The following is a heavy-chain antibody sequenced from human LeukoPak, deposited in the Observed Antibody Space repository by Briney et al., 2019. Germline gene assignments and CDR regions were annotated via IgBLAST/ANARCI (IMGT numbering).Heavy chain of an antibody. J-gene: IGHJ4*02. CDR1: GFTFDDYA. CDR3: AKDINEIMGAGIDY. V-gene: IGHV3-9*03. D-gene: IGHD1-26*01. Sequence: GGSLRLSCAASGFTFDDYAMHWVRQAPGKGLEWVSGISWNSGSIGYADSVKGRFTISRDNAKNSLYLQMNSLRAEDMALYYCAKDINEIMGAGIDYWGQGTLVTVSS. CDR2: ISWNSGSI.